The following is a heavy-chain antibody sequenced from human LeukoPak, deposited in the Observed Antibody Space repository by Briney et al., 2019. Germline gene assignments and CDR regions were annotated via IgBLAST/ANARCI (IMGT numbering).Heavy chain of an antibody. Sequence: PGGSLRLSCTTYESAFSSYEMNWIRQAPGKGLEWVSHISNTGNTIYYTDSVKGRFTISGDNAKNSLYLQMNSLRDEDTALYYCAGGLGSGWRYWGQGTPVTVSS. D-gene: IGHD6-19*01. CDR1: ESAFSSYE. V-gene: IGHV3-48*03. CDR2: ISNTGNTI. J-gene: IGHJ4*02. CDR3: AGGLGSGWRY.